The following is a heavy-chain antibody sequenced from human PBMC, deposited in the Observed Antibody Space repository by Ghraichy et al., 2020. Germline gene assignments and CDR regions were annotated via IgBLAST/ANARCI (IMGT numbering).Heavy chain of an antibody. V-gene: IGHV3-21*01. Sequence: GGSLRLSCAASGFTFSSYSMNWVRQAPGKGLEWVSSISSSSSYIYYADSVKGRFTISRDNAKNSLYLQMNSLRAEDTAVYYCARDDGRSSSHWDYWGQGTLVTVSS. CDR3: ARDDGRSSSHWDY. D-gene: IGHD6-13*01. CDR1: GFTFSSYS. CDR2: ISSSSSYI. J-gene: IGHJ4*02.